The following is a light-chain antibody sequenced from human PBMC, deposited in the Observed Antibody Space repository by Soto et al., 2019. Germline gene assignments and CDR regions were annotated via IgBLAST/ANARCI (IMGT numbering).Light chain of an antibody. V-gene: IGKV3-11*01. CDR3: QFGGT. CDR1: QSVGTY. Sequence: EIVLTQSPVTLSLSPGETATLSCRASQSVGTYLAWYQLKSGQAPRLLIYEASKRATGIPARFSGRGSGTGFTLTIINPEAEDFAVYYCQFGGTFGGGTKVDIK. J-gene: IGKJ4*02. CDR2: EAS.